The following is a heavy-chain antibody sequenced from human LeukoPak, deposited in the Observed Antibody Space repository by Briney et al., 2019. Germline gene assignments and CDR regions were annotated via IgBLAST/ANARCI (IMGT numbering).Heavy chain of an antibody. CDR3: ARYYGSGSHDAFDI. Sequence: SETLSLTCTVPGGSISSYYWSWIRQPAGKGLEWIGRIYTSGSTNYNPSLKSRVTMSVDTSKNQFSLKLSSVTAADTAVYYCARYYGSGSHDAFDIWGQGTMVTVSS. V-gene: IGHV4-4*07. CDR2: IYTSGST. J-gene: IGHJ3*02. CDR1: GGSISSYY. D-gene: IGHD3-10*01.